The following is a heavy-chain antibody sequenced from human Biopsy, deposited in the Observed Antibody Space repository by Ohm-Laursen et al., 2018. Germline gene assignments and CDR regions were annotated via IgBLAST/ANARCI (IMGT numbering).Heavy chain of an antibody. D-gene: IGHD4-23*01. V-gene: IGHV4-39*07. CDR3: ARRPYGGTRYWYFDL. Sequence: SQTLSLTCSVSGGSISRSSYNWGWIRLPPGNGLEWIGSMYFSGNTYYNPSLKSRVNITVDTSKNQFSLKLNSVTAADTAVYYCARRPYGGTRYWYFDLWGRGTLVTVSS. J-gene: IGHJ2*01. CDR1: GGSISRSSYN. CDR2: MYFSGNT.